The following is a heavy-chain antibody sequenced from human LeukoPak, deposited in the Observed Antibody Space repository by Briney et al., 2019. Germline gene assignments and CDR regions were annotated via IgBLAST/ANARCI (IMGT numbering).Heavy chain of an antibody. CDR2: IWYDGSSK. D-gene: IGHD3-22*01. J-gene: IGHJ4*02. CDR1: GFSFSAYG. Sequence: GGSLRLSCAASGFSFSAYGVHWVRQAPGKGLEWVAVIWYDGSSKDYADSVKGRFTISRDNAKNSLYLQMNSLRAEDTAVYYCARDLTYYYDSSGFGCFDYWGQGTLVTVSS. CDR3: ARDLTYYYDSSGFGCFDY. V-gene: IGHV3-33*01.